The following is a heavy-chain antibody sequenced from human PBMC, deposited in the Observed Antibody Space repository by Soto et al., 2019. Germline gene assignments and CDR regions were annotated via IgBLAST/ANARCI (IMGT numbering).Heavy chain of an antibody. Sequence: EVQLVESGGGLVQPGGSLRLSCAASGFTFSSYSMNWVRQAPGKGLEWVSYISSSSTIYYADSVKGRFTISRDNAKNSLYLQMNSLRAEDTAVYYCARLSSSWYYSFDYWGQGTLVTVSS. CDR1: GFTFSSYS. J-gene: IGHJ4*02. V-gene: IGHV3-48*01. D-gene: IGHD6-13*01. CDR3: ARLSSSWYYSFDY. CDR2: ISSSSTI.